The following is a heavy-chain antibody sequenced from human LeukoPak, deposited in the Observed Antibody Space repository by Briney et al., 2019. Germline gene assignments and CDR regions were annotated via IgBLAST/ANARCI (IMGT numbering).Heavy chain of an antibody. J-gene: IGHJ5*02. V-gene: IGHV4-4*07. CDR2: IYFTGNT. Sequence: TSETLSLTCTVSGGSISSFYWSWIRQSAGKGLEWIGRIYFTGNTNYNPSLRSRVTMSVDTSRNQFSLKLRSVTAADTAVYYCARGDRAVAGAWGWFDPWGQGTLVTVSS. CDR3: ARGDRAVAGAWGWFDP. CDR1: GGSISSFY. D-gene: IGHD6-19*01.